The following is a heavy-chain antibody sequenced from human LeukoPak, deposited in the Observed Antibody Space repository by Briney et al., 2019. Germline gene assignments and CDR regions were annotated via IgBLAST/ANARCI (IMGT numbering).Heavy chain of an antibody. J-gene: IGHJ6*02. CDR3: ARERVKVRGVIPGHYYYGMDV. Sequence: PGRSLRLSCAASGFTFSSYGMHWVRQAPGKGLEWVAVISYDGSNKYYADSVKGRFTVSRDISKDTVYLQMNSLRAEDTALYYCARERVKVRGVIPGHYYYGMDVWGQGTTVTVSS. D-gene: IGHD3-10*01. V-gene: IGHV3-30*03. CDR2: ISYDGSNK. CDR1: GFTFSSYG.